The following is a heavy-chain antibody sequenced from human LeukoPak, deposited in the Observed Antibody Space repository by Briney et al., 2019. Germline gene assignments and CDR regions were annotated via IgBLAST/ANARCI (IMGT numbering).Heavy chain of an antibody. V-gene: IGHV1-2*02. J-gene: IGHJ4*02. Sequence: EASVKVSCKASGYTFTGYYMHWVQQAPGQGLEWMGWINPNSGGTNYAQKFQGRVTMTRDTSISTAYMELSRLRSDDTAVYYCARPEIYSYGYDYWGQGTLVTVSS. CDR1: GYTFTGYY. CDR3: ARPEIYSYGYDY. D-gene: IGHD5-18*01. CDR2: INPNSGGT.